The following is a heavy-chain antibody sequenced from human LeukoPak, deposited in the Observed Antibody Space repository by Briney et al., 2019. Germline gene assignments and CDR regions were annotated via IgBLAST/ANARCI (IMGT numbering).Heavy chain of an antibody. J-gene: IGHJ3*02. D-gene: IGHD3-3*01. V-gene: IGHV3-11*04. CDR3: ARGREYDFWSGYSFDI. Sequence: GGSLRLSCAASGFTFSDYYMSWIRQAPGKGLEWVSYISSGGVTIYYADSVKGRFTISRDNAKNSLLLQMNSLRAEDTAVYYCARGREYDFWSGYSFDIWGQGTMVTVSP. CDR2: ISSGGVTI. CDR1: GFTFSDYY.